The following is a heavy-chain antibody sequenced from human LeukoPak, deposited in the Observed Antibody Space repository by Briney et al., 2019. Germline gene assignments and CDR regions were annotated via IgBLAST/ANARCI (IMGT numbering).Heavy chain of an antibody. CDR3: AKDEEMATITGY. D-gene: IGHD5-24*01. V-gene: IGHV3-30*02. CDR2: IRYDGSNK. J-gene: IGHJ4*02. Sequence: PGGSLRLSCAASGFTFSSYGMHWVRQAPGKGPEWVAFIRYDGSNKYYADSVKGRFTISRDNSKNTLYLQTNSLRAEDTAVYYCAKDEEMATITGYWGQGTLVTVSS. CDR1: GFTFSSYG.